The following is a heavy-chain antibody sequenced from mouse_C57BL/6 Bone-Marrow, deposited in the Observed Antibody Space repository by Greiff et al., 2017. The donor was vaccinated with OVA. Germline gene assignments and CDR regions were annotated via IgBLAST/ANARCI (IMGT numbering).Heavy chain of an antibody. CDR1: GFSLSTSGMG. Sequence: QVTLKESGPGILQSSQTLSLTCSFSGFSLSTSGMGVSWIRQPSGKGLEWLAHIYWDDDKRYNPSLNSRLTISKDTSRNQVFLKITSVDTADTATYYCARSIGPYCSFAYWGQGTLVTVSA. J-gene: IGHJ3*01. V-gene: IGHV8-12*01. CDR2: IYWDDDK. D-gene: IGHD6-5*01. CDR3: ARSIGPYCSFAY.